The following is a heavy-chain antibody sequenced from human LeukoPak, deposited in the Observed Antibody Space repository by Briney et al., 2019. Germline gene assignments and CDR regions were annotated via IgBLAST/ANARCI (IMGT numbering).Heavy chain of an antibody. D-gene: IGHD6-19*01. J-gene: IGHJ6*04. CDR2: ISAYNGNT. Sequence: ASVKVSCRASGYTFTSYGISWVRQAPGQGLERMGWISAYNGNTNYAQKLQGRVTMTTDTSTSTAYMELRSLRSDDTAVYYCARDLAVAVIERYYGMDVWGKGTTVTVSS. CDR3: ARDLAVAVIERYYGMDV. CDR1: GYTFTSYG. V-gene: IGHV1-18*04.